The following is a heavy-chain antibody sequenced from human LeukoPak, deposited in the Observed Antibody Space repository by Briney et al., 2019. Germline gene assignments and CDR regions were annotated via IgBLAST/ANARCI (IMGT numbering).Heavy chain of an antibody. J-gene: IGHJ2*01. Sequence: GASVKVSCKASGYTFINYYIHWVRQAPGQGLEWTGIINPSGGTTSYAQKFQDRVTMTRDMSTGTVYMELSSLRSEDTAVYYCARDNAVGATIKGAYWYFDLWGRGTPVTVSS. CDR1: GYTFINYY. V-gene: IGHV1-46*01. D-gene: IGHD1-26*01. CDR3: ARDNAVGATIKGAYWYFDL. CDR2: INPSGGTT.